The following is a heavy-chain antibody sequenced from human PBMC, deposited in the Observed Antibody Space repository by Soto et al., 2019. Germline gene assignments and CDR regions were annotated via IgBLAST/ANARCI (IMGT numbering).Heavy chain of an antibody. CDR3: ARDYTSGSN. V-gene: IGHV4-31*03. CDR2: IYYSGST. Sequence: QVQLQESGPGLVKPSQTLSLTCTVSGDSISSGGYYWSWIRQHPGKGMEWIGYIYYSGSTYYNSTLTSRVTISVDTSKNQFSLKLSSVTAADTAIYYCARDYTSGSNWGQGTLVTVSS. J-gene: IGHJ4*02. D-gene: IGHD6-19*01. CDR1: GDSISSGGYY.